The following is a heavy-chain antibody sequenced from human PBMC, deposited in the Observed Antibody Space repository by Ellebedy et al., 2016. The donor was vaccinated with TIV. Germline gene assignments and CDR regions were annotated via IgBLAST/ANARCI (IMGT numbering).Heavy chain of an antibody. CDR2: IAHDGSVI. CDR1: GFTFSHYG. J-gene: IGHJ4*02. V-gene: IGHV3-30*18. Sequence: PGGSLRLSCATSGFTFSHYGMQRVRQAPGEGLEWVAGIAHDGSVIHYADSVKGRFTISRDNSKNTLSLQMYSLRPEDTAVYYCAKERDPLASTSFDSWGQGNLVTVSS. D-gene: IGHD1-1*01. CDR3: AKERDPLASTSFDS.